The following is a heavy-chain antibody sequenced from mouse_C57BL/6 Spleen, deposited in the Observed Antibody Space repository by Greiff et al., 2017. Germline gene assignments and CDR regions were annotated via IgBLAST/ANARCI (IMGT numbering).Heavy chain of an antibody. Sequence: QVQLKESGPGLVQPSQSLSITCTVSGFSLTSYGVHWVRQSPGKGLEWLGVIWSGGSTDYNAAFISRLSISRDNAKSQVFFKMNSLQADDTAIYYCASVITTAFDYAMDYWGQGTSVTVSS. CDR1: GFSLTSYG. CDR3: ASVITTAFDYAMDY. D-gene: IGHD1-1*01. V-gene: IGHV2-2*01. J-gene: IGHJ4*01. CDR2: IWSGGST.